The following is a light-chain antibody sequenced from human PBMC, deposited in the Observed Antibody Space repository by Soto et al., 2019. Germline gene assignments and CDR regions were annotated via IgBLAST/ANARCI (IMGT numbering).Light chain of an antibody. CDR3: NSFTSSTTLDV. CDR1: SSAVGGYNY. Sequence: QSVLTPPASVSGSPGQSITISCTGTSSAVGGYNYVSWYQQHPGKAPKLLIYDVSNRPSGVSNRFSGSKSGNTASLTLSGLQAEDGADYYCNSFTSSTTLDVFGTGTQLTVL. J-gene: IGLJ1*01. CDR2: DVS. V-gene: IGLV2-14*01.